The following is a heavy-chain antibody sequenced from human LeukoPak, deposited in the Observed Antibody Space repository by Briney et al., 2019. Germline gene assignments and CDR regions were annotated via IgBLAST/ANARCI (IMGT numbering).Heavy chain of an antibody. J-gene: IGHJ5*02. V-gene: IGHV3-20*04. CDR3: VKDRRNPYRPEGPFDP. CDR1: GFTFGDYR. Sequence: GGSLRLSCAASGFTFGDYRMSWVRPAPGKGLEGVSGLNWDGGTTGHADSVKGRFTISRDNAKNSLYLQMNSLRPEDTALYYCVKDRRNPYRPEGPFDPWGQGTLVTVSS. D-gene: IGHD1-14*01. CDR2: LNWDGGTT.